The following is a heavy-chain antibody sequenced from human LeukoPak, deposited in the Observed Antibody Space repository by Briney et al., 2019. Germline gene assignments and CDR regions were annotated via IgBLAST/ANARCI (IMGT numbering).Heavy chain of an antibody. D-gene: IGHD3-22*01. CDR2: ISGSGGST. V-gene: IGHV3-23*01. CDR1: GFTFSSYA. Sequence: GGSLRLSPAAPGFTFSSYAMSWVRQAPGKRLESVSAISGSGGSTYYADPVKGRFTISRDNSKNTLYLQMNSLRAEDTAVYYCAKGDYYDSSGDQAWGQGTLVTVSS. CDR3: AKGDYYDSSGDQA. J-gene: IGHJ4*02.